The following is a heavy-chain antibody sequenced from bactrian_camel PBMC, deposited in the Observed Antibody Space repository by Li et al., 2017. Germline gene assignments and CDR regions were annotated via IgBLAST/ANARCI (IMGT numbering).Heavy chain of an antibody. D-gene: IGHD5*01. CDR1: GWPYSSYS. CDR3: AKDRVPYGLGTFEF. Sequence: QVQLVESGGGSVQAGGSLRLSCATSGWPYSSYSMGWFRQAPGKEREGVAGIESGGSTSYADSVEGRFTISRDNAKNTLYLQLNSLKTEDTAMYHCAKDRVPYGLGTFEFWGQGTQVTVS. J-gene: IGHJ4*01. V-gene: IGHV3S57*01. CDR2: IESGGST.